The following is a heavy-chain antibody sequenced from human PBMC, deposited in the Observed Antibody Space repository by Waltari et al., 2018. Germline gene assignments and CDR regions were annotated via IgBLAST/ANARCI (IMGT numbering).Heavy chain of an antibody. J-gene: IGHJ6*02. D-gene: IGHD2-21*02. V-gene: IGHV1-69*04. CDR1: GGTFSSYA. CDR3: ARDPTYCGGDCYLLYYYGMDV. Sequence: QVQLVQSGAEVKKPGSSVKVSCKASGGTFSSYAISWVRQAPGQGLEWMGRINPSLGIANYAQKFQGRVTITADKSTSTAYMELSSLRSEDTAVYYCARDPTYCGGDCYLLYYYGMDVWGQGTTVTVSS. CDR2: INPSLGIA.